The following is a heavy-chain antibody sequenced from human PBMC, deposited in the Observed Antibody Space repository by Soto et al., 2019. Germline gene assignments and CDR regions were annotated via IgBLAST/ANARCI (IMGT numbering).Heavy chain of an antibody. J-gene: IGHJ4*02. CDR1: GFSFSNYG. V-gene: IGHV3-30*18. D-gene: IGHD2-8*01. CDR3: VKDSSRYCPSGICYSGGFDY. Sequence: QVQLVDSGGGVVQPGRSLRLSCAASGFSFSNYGMHWVRQAPGKGLEWVAVISYDGSKKEYVDSVKGRFTISRDNSKNQLDLQLNSLRAEDTAVYYCVKDSSRYCPSGICYSGGFDYWVQGTLVTVSS. CDR2: ISYDGSKK.